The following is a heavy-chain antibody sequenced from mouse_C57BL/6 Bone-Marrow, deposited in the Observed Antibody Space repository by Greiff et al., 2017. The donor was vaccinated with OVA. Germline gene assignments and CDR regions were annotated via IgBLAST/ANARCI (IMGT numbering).Heavy chain of an antibody. CDR1: GFTFSSYA. V-gene: IGHV5-4*01. CDR3: ARSYYSNYDYAMDY. CDR2: ISDGGSYT. Sequence: EVHLVESGGGLVKPGGSLKLSCAASGFTFSSYAMSWVRQTPEKRLEWVATISDGGSYTYYPDNVKGRFTISRDNAKNNLYLQMSHLKSEDTAMYYCARSYYSNYDYAMDYWGQGTSVTVSS. D-gene: IGHD2-5*01. J-gene: IGHJ4*01.